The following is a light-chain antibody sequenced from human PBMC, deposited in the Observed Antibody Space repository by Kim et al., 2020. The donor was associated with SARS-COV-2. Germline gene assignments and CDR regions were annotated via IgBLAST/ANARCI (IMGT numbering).Light chain of an antibody. Sequence: EIVMTQSPATLSVSPGERATLSCRASQSVSSNLAWYQQKPGQAPRRLIYGASTRATGIPARFSGSGSGTEFTLTISRLQSEDFAVYYCQQYNNWPRTFGQGTKVDIK. J-gene: IGKJ1*01. V-gene: IGKV3-15*01. CDR2: GAS. CDR3: QQYNNWPRT. CDR1: QSVSSN.